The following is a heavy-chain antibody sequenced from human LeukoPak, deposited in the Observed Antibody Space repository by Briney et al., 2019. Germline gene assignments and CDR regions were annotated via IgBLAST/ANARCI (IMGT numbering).Heavy chain of an antibody. CDR3: ASSPLPGPYCGSYASDY. D-gene: IGHD1-26*01. CDR1: GGTFSSYA. CDR2: IIPIFGTA. V-gene: IGHV1-69*05. J-gene: IGHJ4*02. Sequence: SVKVSCKASGGTFSSYAISWVRQAPGQGLEWMGRIIPIFGTANYAQKFQGRVTITTDESTSTAYMELSSLRSEDTAVYYCASSPLPGPYCGSYASDYWGQGTLVTVSS.